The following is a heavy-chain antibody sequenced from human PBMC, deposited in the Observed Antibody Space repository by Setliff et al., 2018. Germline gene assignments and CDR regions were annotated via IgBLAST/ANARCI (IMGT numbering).Heavy chain of an antibody. V-gene: IGHV4-34*11. CDR2: IYYSGST. CDR3: ARVRKGYSGYDFGDY. CDR1: GGSFSGYY. D-gene: IGHD5-12*01. J-gene: IGHJ4*02. Sequence: SETLSLTCAVYGGSFSGYYWSWIRQPPGKGLEWIGSIYYSGSTNYNPSLKRRVTISLDTSRNQFSLKLRSVTAADTAVYYCARVRKGYSGYDFGDYWGQGTLVTVSS.